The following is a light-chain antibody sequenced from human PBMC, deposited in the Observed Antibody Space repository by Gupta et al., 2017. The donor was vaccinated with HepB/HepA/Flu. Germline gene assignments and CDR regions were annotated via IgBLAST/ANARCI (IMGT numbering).Light chain of an antibody. V-gene: IGLV2-23*02. CDR1: SSDVGGYNR. CDR3: CSYAAGATYV. J-gene: IGLJ1*01. CDR2: EVT. Sequence: QSALTQPAPESGSPGQSITTPFTGTSSDVGGYNRVSWYQQNPGKVPKLIIYEVTKRPSGVSNRFSGSKSGNTASLTISGLQTEDEGDYYCCSYAAGATYVFATGTRVTVL.